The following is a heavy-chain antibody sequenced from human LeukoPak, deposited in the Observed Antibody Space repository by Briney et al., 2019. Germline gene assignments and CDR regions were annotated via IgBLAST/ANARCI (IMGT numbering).Heavy chain of an antibody. CDR1: GGSFNAYY. Sequence: SETLSLTCAVYGGSFNAYYWSWIRQPPGKGLEWIGEINHSGSTNYNTSLKSRVTISVDTSKNQFSLKLSSVTAADTAVYYCARLAGATDAFDIWGQGTMVTVSS. CDR2: INHSGST. D-gene: IGHD6-25*01. J-gene: IGHJ3*02. CDR3: ARLAGATDAFDI. V-gene: IGHV4-34*01.